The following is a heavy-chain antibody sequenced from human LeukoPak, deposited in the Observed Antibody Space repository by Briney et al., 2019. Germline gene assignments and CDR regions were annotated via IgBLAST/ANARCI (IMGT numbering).Heavy chain of an antibody. CDR1: GGSITGYY. CDR3: ARAGSSSWNTLAADS. V-gene: IGHV4-59*01. D-gene: IGHD2-15*01. Sequence: SETLSLTCTVSGGSITGYYWSWVRQPPGKGLEWIAYISYTGYINYNPSLNSRVTISLDTSKTQFSLKLNSVTAADTAVYFCARAGSSSWNTLAADSWGQGTLVTASS. CDR2: ISYTGYI. J-gene: IGHJ5*01.